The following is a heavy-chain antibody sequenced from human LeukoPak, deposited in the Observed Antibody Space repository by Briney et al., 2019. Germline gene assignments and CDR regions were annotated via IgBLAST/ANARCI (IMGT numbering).Heavy chain of an antibody. CDR3: ARAAMGYDHYYYMDV. CDR1: GGSISRHY. D-gene: IGHD3-3*01. V-gene: IGHV4-59*11. J-gene: IGHJ6*03. CDR2: IYYSGST. Sequence: SETLSRTCTVSGGSISRHYGSWIRQPPGKGLEWIGYIYYSGSTNYNPSLKSRVTISVDTSKNQFSLKLSSVTAADTAVYYCARAAMGYDHYYYMDVWGKGTTVTVSS.